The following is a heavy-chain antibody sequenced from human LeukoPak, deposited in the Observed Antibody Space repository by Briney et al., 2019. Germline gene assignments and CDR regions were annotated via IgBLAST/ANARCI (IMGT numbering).Heavy chain of an antibody. CDR3: AKCVYSNIYYWFDP. CDR2: INSDGSIT. CDR1: GFTFSSYW. J-gene: IGHJ5*02. V-gene: IGHV3-74*01. D-gene: IGHD6-13*01. Sequence: GGSLRLSCAASGFTFSSYWMHWVRQAPGKGLVWVSRINSDGSITTYADSVKGRFTISRDNSKNSLYLQMNSLRTEDTALYYCAKCVYSNIYYWFDPWGQGTLVSVSS.